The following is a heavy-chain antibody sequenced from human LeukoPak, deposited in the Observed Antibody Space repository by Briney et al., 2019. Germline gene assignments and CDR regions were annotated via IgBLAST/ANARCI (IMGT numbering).Heavy chain of an antibody. J-gene: IGHJ4*02. CDR2: INPDGSET. CDR3: HGAADLG. CDR1: GLTFSRHW. D-gene: IGHD5-24*01. V-gene: IGHV3-7*01. Sequence: GGSLRLSCAASGLTFSRHWMIWVRQAPGRGLEWVANINPDGSETYYVDSVKGRFTISRDNAKNSLYLQMNTLRVGDTAVYHCHGAADLGWGQGTLVTVSS.